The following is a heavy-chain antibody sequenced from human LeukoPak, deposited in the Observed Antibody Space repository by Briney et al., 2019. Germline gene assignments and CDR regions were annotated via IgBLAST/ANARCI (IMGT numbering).Heavy chain of an antibody. D-gene: IGHD4-11*01. V-gene: IGHV3-73*01. CDR2: IRSKAKNYAT. Sequence: GGSLRLSCAASGLTFSGSAIHWVRQASGKGREWVGRIRSKAKNYATTYAASVKGRFTVSRDDSKTTAYLQMSSLKTEDTAVYYCTTRLLTLTTPPHFFHYWGQGTLVTVSS. CDR3: TTRLLTLTTPPHFFHY. J-gene: IGHJ4*02. CDR1: GLTFSGSA.